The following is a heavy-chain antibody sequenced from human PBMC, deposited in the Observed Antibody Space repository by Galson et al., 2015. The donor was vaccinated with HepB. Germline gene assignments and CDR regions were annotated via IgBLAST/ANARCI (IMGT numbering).Heavy chain of an antibody. J-gene: IGHJ2*01. CDR3: ARVSCSSTSCFRDPKEWYFDL. V-gene: IGHV4-34*01. D-gene: IGHD2-2*01. Sequence: ETLSLTCAVYGGSFSGYYWSWIRQPPGKGLEWIGEINHSGSTNYNPSLKSRVTISVDTSKNQFSLKLSSVTAADTAVYYCARVSCSSTSCFRDPKEWYFDLWGRGTLVTVPS. CDR2: INHSGST. CDR1: GGSFSGYY.